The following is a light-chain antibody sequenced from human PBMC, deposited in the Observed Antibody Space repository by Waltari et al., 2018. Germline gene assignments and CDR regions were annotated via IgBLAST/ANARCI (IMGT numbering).Light chain of an antibody. CDR2: DAS. V-gene: IGKV3-11*01. J-gene: IGKJ4*01. CDR3: QQRSNWPLT. CDR1: QSVSSY. Sequence: EIVLTQSPATLSLSPGERATPSCRPSQSVSSYLAWYQQKPGQAPRLLIYDASNRATGIPARFSGSGSGTDFTLTISSLEPEDFAVYYCQQRSNWPLTFGGGTKVEIK.